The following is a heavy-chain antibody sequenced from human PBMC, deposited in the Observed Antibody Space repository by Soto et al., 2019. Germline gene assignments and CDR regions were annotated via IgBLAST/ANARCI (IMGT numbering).Heavy chain of an antibody. CDR2: IRGNGDPP. Sequence: GGSLRLSCSASGFTFSSYAMHWVRQAPGKGLEYVSGIRGNGDPPFYADSVKGRFTISRDNSKNTLYLQMSSLSADDTAVYYCVKSRGGNNFDFFDWGQGALVTVSS. D-gene: IGHD5-12*01. V-gene: IGHV3-64D*06. CDR1: GFTFSSYA. J-gene: IGHJ4*02. CDR3: VKSRGGNNFDFFD.